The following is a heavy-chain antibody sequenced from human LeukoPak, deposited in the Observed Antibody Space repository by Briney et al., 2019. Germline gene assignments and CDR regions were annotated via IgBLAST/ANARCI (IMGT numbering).Heavy chain of an antibody. CDR2: ISWNSGSI. CDR1: GFTFDDYA. Sequence: GGSLRLSCAASGFTFDDYAMHWVRQAPGKGLEWVSGISWNSGSIGYADSVKGRFTISRDNAKNSLSLQMNSLRAEDTAVYYCVIDSWELRGYWGQGTLVTVSS. CDR3: VIDSWELRGY. J-gene: IGHJ4*02. D-gene: IGHD1-26*01. V-gene: IGHV3-9*01.